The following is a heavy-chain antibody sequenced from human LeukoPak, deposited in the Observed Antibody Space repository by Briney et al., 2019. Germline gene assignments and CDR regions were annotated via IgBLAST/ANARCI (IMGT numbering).Heavy chain of an antibody. D-gene: IGHD6-19*01. CDR3: AKVASEWLVSHFDY. CDR2: IGYDGSDK. CDR1: GFTFSSYG. Sequence: GGSLRLSCAASGFTFSSYGMHWVRQAPGKGLEWVAIIGYDGSDKYYADSVKGRFTISRDNSKNTLYLQMNSLRAEDTAVYYCAKVASEWLVSHFDYWGQGTLVTVSS. J-gene: IGHJ4*02. V-gene: IGHV3-30*02.